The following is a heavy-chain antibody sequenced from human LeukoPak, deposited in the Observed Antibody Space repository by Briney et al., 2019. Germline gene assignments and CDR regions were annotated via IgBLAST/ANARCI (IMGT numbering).Heavy chain of an antibody. CDR2: VTGTGGDT. Sequence: GVSLRLSCAASGFTFSSFAMHWVRQAPGKGLEWVSGVTGTGGDTYYADSVKGRFTISRDNSKNTLYLQMNSLRAEDTAVYYCAKRGGGQTKEFDYWGQGTLVTVSS. CDR1: GFTFSSFA. V-gene: IGHV3-23*01. D-gene: IGHD2-15*01. CDR3: AKRGGGQTKEFDY. J-gene: IGHJ4*02.